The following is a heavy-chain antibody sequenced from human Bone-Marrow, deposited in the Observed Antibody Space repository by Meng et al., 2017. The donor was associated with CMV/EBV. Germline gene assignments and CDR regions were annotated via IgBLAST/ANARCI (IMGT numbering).Heavy chain of an antibody. D-gene: IGHD1-26*01. V-gene: IGHV3-74*01. J-gene: IGHJ4*02. Sequence: GESLKISCAASGFTFSSFSMHWVRQAPGKGLVWVSHIRGDGSRTNYADSVKGRFSISRDNAKNTLYLEMNSLRAEDSAVYYCARDKWELYFDYWGQGALVTVSP. CDR1: GFTFSSFS. CDR2: IRGDGSRT. CDR3: ARDKWELYFDY.